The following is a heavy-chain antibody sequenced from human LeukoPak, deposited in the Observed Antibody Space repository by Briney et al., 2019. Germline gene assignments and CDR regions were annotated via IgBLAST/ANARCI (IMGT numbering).Heavy chain of an antibody. CDR1: GGSISRGGYY. D-gene: IGHD3-10*01. J-gene: IGHJ6*04. Sequence: SSDTLSLICTVSGGSISRGGYYWSWIRQHPGKGLEWIGYIYYSGSTYYNPSLKSRDTISVDTSKSQVSLKLSSVTAADTAVYYCARDVMGLYYYGSGTTPTKKYYYCGMDVWGKGTTVTVSS. CDR2: IYYSGST. V-gene: IGHV4-31*03. CDR3: ARDVMGLYYYGSGTTPTKKYYYCGMDV.